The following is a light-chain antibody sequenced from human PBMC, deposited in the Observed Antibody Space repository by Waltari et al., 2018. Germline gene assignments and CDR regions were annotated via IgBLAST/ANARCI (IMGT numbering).Light chain of an antibody. V-gene: IGLV1-44*01. CDR1: SSNIESNT. CDR2: SND. CDR3: AAWDDSLKGWL. Sequence: QSVLTQPPSASGTPGQRITISCSGSSSNIESNTVNWYRQFPGTAPHLLIYSNDLRPAGVPDRFSGSMSGASGSLAISGLESDDEADYYCAAWDDSLKGWLFGGGTTVTVL. J-gene: IGLJ3*02.